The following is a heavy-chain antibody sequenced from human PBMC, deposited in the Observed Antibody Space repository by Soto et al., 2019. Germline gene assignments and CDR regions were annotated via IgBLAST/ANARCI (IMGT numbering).Heavy chain of an antibody. J-gene: IGHJ6*02. D-gene: IGHD3-3*01. V-gene: IGHV3-11*01. CDR2: ISSSGSTI. CDR3: ARDQTIFGVVITYGMDV. Sequence: VGSLRLSCAASGFTFSDYYMSWIRQAPGKGLEWVSYISSSGSTIYYADSVKGRFTISRDNAKNSLYLQMNSLGAEDTAVYYCARDQTIFGVVITYGMDVWGQGTTVTVSS. CDR1: GFTFSDYY.